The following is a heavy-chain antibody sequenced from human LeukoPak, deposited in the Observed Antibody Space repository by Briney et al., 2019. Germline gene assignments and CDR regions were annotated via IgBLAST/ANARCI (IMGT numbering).Heavy chain of an antibody. CDR1: GDSISSGGYY. CDR2: IYHSGST. V-gene: IGHV4-30-2*01. CDR3: ARDLAAAGTGDFDY. Sequence: PSETLSLTCTVSGDSISSGGYYWSWFRQPPGKGLEWIGYIYHSGSTYYNPSLKSRVTISVDRSKNQFSLKLSSVTAADTAVYYCARDLAAAGTGDFDYWGQGTLVTVSS. D-gene: IGHD6-13*01. J-gene: IGHJ4*02.